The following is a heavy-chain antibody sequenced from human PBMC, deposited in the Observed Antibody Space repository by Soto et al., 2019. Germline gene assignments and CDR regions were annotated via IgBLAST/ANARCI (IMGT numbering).Heavy chain of an antibody. Sequence: QVQLVQSGAEVKKPGASVKVSCKASGYTFTSYGISWVRQAPGQGLEWMGWSSAYNGNTSYAQKLQGRGTMTTDTSTSTAYMELRSLRSDDTAVYYCARDLGWNYIVLEYNWFDPWGQGTLVTVSS. D-gene: IGHD1-7*01. CDR3: ARDLGWNYIVLEYNWFDP. V-gene: IGHV1-18*01. CDR2: SSAYNGNT. J-gene: IGHJ5*02. CDR1: GYTFTSYG.